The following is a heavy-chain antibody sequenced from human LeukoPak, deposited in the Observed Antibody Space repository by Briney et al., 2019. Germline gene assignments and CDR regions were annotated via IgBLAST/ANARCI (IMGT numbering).Heavy chain of an antibody. CDR3: AGAKVFDAEYFQH. CDR1: GFTFSSYS. Sequence: PGGSLRLSCAASGFTFSSYSMNWVRQAPGKGLEWVSSISSSSSYIYYADSVKGRFTISRDNAKNSLYLQMNSLRAEDTAVYYCAGAKVFDAEYFQHWGQGTLVTVSS. D-gene: IGHD3-10*02. J-gene: IGHJ1*01. V-gene: IGHV3-21*01. CDR2: ISSSSSYI.